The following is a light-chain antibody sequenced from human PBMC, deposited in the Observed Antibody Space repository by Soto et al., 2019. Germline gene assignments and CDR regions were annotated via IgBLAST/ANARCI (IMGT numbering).Light chain of an antibody. Sequence: DIQMTQSTSSLSASVGDRVTITCRASQTISNTLNWYQQRPGKPPNLLIYASSTLQSGVPPRFSGGGSGTEFTLTISSLQPEDFATYYCQQTYSTPITFGLGTRLEIK. CDR3: QQTYSTPIT. V-gene: IGKV1-39*01. CDR2: ASS. J-gene: IGKJ5*01. CDR1: QTISNT.